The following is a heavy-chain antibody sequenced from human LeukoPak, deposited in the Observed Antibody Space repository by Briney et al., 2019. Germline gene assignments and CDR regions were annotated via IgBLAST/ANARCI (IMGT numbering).Heavy chain of an antibody. CDR3: ARDQSGYSSSWFEYYYYYMDV. J-gene: IGHJ6*03. CDR2: IYTSGST. V-gene: IGHV4-4*07. Sequence: SETLSLTCTVSGGSISSYYWSWIRQPAGKGLEWIGRIYTSGSTNYNPSLKSRVTMSVDTSKNQFSLKLSSVTAADTAVYCCARDQSGYSSSWFEYYYYYMDVWGKGTTVTISS. CDR1: GGSISSYY. D-gene: IGHD6-13*01.